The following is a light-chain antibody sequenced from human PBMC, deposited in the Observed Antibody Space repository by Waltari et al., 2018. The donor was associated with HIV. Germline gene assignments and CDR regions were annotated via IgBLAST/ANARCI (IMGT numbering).Light chain of an antibody. CDR2: SNN. V-gene: IGLV1-44*01. Sequence: QSVLTQPPSTSGTPGQRVTISCSGSTSNIGSNAVNWYRQLPGTAPKLVIYSNNQRMPGDPDRFTGSKSGTSASLAISGLQSEDEAVYYCAAWDDSLTGNVIFGGGTKLTVL. CDR3: AAWDDSLTGNVI. J-gene: IGLJ2*01. CDR1: TSNIGSNA.